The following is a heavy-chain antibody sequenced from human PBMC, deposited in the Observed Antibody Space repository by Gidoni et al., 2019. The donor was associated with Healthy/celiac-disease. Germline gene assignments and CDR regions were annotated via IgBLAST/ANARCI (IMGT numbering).Heavy chain of an antibody. CDR1: GGSFSGYY. Sequence: QVQLQQWGAGLLKPSETLSLTCAVYGGSFSGYYSSWIRQPPGKGLEGIGEINHSGSTNYNPSLKSRVTRSGDTSKNQFSLKLSAVTAADTAVYYCARSRNIVVVPAANYLDDFDIWGQGTMVTVSS. CDR2: INHSGST. D-gene: IGHD2-2*01. CDR3: ARSRNIVVVPAANYLDDFDI. J-gene: IGHJ3*02. V-gene: IGHV4-34*01.